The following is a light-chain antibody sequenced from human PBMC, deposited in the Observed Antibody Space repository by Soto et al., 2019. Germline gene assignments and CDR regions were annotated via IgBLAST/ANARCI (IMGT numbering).Light chain of an antibody. J-gene: IGKJ1*01. CDR1: QSISSR. CDR2: GAS. CDR3: QQYNNWPLT. Sequence: ETVMMQSPATLSVSPGERVTLSCRASQSISSRLAWYRQNPGQAPRLLIYGASTRATGIPARFSGSGSGSEFTLTISSLQPEDFAVYYCQQYNNWPLTFGQGTKVESK. V-gene: IGKV3-15*01.